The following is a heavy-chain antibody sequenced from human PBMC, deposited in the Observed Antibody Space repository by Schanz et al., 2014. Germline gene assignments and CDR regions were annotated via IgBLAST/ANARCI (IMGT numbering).Heavy chain of an antibody. V-gene: IGHV1-18*01. J-gene: IGHJ3*02. D-gene: IGHD3-10*01. CDR2: INARTGNT. Sequence: QGQLVQSGAEVKKPGASVKVSCKASGYIFGSHGMTWVRQAPGQGPELMGWINARTGNTQYAQKFQGRVNMTRDTVTTTVHLELTRLRTDDTAIYYCARVHIATYHYNSPGAFDIWGQGTRVTVSS. CDR3: ARVHIATYHYNSPGAFDI. CDR1: GYIFGSHG.